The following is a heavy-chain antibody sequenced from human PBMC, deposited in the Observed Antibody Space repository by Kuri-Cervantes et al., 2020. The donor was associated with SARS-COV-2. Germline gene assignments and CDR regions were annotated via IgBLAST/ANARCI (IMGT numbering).Heavy chain of an antibody. CDR2: IATSGDT. Sequence: GESLKISCAASGFTLSACDMHWVRQVTGKGLEWVSTIATSGDTYYLNSVKGLFTISRESARNSLYLQMNSLRVEDTAVYYCVREAPGSASGITSFDLWGRGTLVTVSS. V-gene: IGHV3-13*01. D-gene: IGHD3-10*01. CDR3: VREAPGSASGITSFDL. J-gene: IGHJ2*01. CDR1: GFTLSACD.